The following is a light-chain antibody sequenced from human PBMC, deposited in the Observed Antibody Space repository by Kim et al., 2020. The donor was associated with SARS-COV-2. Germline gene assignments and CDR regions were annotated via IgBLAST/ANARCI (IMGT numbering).Light chain of an antibody. CDR2: DVS. V-gene: IGLV2-23*02. J-gene: IGLJ3*02. CDR1: SSDVGSYNL. Sequence: QSALTQPASVSGSPGQSITISCTGTSSDVGSYNLVSWYQQHPGKAPKLMIYDVSKRPSGVSSRFSGSKSGNTASLTISGLQAEDEADYYCCSYAGSSTWVFGGGTRLTVL. CDR3: CSYAGSSTWV.